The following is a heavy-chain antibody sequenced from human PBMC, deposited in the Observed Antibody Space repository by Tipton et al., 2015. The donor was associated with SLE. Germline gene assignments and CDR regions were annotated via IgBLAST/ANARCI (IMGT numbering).Heavy chain of an antibody. J-gene: IGHJ6*02. V-gene: IGHV4-59*08. Sequence: TLSLTCAVYGGSISSYYWSWIRQPPGKGLEWIGYIYYSGSTNYNPSLKSRVTISVDTSKNQFSLKLSSVTAADTAVYYCARSWPRDYYYYYGMDVWGQGTTVTVSS. CDR3: ARSWPRDYYYYYGMDV. D-gene: IGHD5-24*01. CDR2: IYYSGST. CDR1: GGSISSYY.